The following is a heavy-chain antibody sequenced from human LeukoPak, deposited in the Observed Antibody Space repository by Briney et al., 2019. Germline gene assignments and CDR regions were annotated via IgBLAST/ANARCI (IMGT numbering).Heavy chain of an antibody. CDR3: AITRRSSSSFDY. CDR2: INHSGST. V-gene: IGHV4-34*01. CDR1: GGSFSGYD. J-gene: IGHJ4*02. D-gene: IGHD6-6*01. Sequence: SETLSLTCAVYGGSFSGYDWSWIRQPPGKGLEWIGEINHSGSTNYNPSLKSRVTISVDTSKNQFSLKLSSVTAADTAVYYCAITRRSSSSFDYWGQGTLVTVSS.